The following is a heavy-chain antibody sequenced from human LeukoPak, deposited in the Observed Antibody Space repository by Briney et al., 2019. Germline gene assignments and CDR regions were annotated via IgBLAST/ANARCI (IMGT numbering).Heavy chain of an antibody. Sequence: GGSLRLSCAASGFTFSSYAMSWGRQAPGKGLEWVSAISGSGGSTYYADSVKGLFTISRDNSKNTLYLQMNSLRAEDTAVYYCAKANVVVPAAKPYYYYYYGMDVWGQGTTVTVSS. CDR1: GFTFSSYA. D-gene: IGHD2-2*01. J-gene: IGHJ6*02. V-gene: IGHV3-23*01. CDR3: AKANVVVPAAKPYYYYYYGMDV. CDR2: ISGSGGST.